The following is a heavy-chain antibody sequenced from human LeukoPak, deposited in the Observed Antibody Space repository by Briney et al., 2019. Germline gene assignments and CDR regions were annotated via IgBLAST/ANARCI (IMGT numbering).Heavy chain of an antibody. CDR3: ARFRKGPASTTGAFDF. D-gene: IGHD2-2*01. CDR1: GFTFTIYW. V-gene: IGHV3-7*01. J-gene: IGHJ3*01. Sequence: GGSLRLSCAAPGFTFTIYWMTWVRQALGKGLEWVANIKQDGSEKYYVDSVKGRFTISRDNAKNSLYLEMNSLRAEDTAVYYCARFRKGPASTTGAFDFWGQGTMVTVSS. CDR2: IKQDGSEK.